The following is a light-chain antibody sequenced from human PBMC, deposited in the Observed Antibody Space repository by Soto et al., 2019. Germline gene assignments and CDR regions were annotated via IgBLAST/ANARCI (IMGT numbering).Light chain of an antibody. Sequence: EIVMTQSPATLSVSPGERATLSCRASQSVSSSLAWYQQKPGQAPRLLIYGASTRATGIPARFSGSGSGTEFTLTISSLQSEDFEVYYCQQYNNWPPYTFGQGTKLEIK. CDR1: QSVSSS. J-gene: IGKJ2*01. V-gene: IGKV3-15*01. CDR2: GAS. CDR3: QQYNNWPPYT.